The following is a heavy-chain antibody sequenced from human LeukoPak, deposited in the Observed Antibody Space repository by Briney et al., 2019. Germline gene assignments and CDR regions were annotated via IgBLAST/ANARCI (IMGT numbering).Heavy chain of an antibody. CDR1: GFTSSSYG. D-gene: IGHD3-10*01. CDR3: AKKNSGGFGECPDY. Sequence: GGSLRLSCAASGFTSSSYGMHWVRQAPGKGLEWVAVISYDGSNKYYADSVKGRFTISRDNSKNTLYLQMNSLRAEDTAVYYCAKKNSGGFGECPDYWGQGTLVTVSS. J-gene: IGHJ4*02. CDR2: ISYDGSNK. V-gene: IGHV3-30*18.